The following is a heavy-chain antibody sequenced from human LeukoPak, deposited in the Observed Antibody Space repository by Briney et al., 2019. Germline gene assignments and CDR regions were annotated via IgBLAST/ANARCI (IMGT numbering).Heavy chain of an antibody. CDR3: ARGARGYCSGGSCLYDY. D-gene: IGHD2-15*01. V-gene: IGHV1-8*01. CDR2: MNPNSGNT. CDR1: GYTFTSYD. Sequence: ASVKVSCKASGYTFTSYDINWLRQATGQGLEWMGWMNPNSGNTGYAQKFQGRVTMTSDTSISTAYMELSSLRSEDTAVYYCARGARGYCSGGSCLYDYWGQGTLVTVSS. J-gene: IGHJ4*02.